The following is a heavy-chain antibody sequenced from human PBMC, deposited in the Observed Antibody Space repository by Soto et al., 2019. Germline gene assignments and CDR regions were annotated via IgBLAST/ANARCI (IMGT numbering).Heavy chain of an antibody. V-gene: IGHV4-61*01. CDR2: IYYSGST. J-gene: IGHJ6*02. CDR1: GGSVSSGSYY. D-gene: IGHD2-15*01. CDR3: ARGSRYCSGGSCYSRYYYYGMDV. Sequence: SETLSLTCTVSGGSVSSGSYYWSWIRQPPGKGLEWIGYIYYSGSTNYNPSLKSRVTISVDTSKNQFSLKLSSVTAADTAVYYCARGSRYCSGGSCYSRYYYYGMDVWGQGTTVTVSS.